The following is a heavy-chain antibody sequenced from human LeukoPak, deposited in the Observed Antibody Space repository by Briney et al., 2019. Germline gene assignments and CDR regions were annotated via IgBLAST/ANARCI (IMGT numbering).Heavy chain of an antibody. J-gene: IGHJ5*02. D-gene: IGHD3-10*01. CDR1: GFTFSNYN. CDR2: INSDGSST. CDR3: ARPIWGYYGSGSSARWFDP. V-gene: IGHV3-74*01. Sequence: PGGSPRLSCVAFGFTFSNYNMNWVRQAPGKGLVWVSRINSDGSSTSYADSVKGRFTISRDNAKNTLYLQMNSLRAEDTAVYYCARPIWGYYGSGSSARWFDPWGQGTLVTVSS.